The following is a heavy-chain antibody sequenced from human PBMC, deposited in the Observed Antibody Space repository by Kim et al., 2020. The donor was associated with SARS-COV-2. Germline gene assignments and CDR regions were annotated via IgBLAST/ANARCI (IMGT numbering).Heavy chain of an antibody. J-gene: IGHJ4*02. V-gene: IGHV3-23*01. D-gene: IGHD6-13*01. CDR3: AKIRSSSWYYAFDC. CDR1: GFTFSTYA. CDR2: IGGGGSST. Sequence: GGSLRLSCAASGFTFSTYAMNWVRQTPGKGLEWVSIIGGGGSSTYYADSVKGRFTISRDNSKNTLYLQMNSLRAEDTAVYYCAKIRSSSWYYAFDCWGQGALVTVSS.